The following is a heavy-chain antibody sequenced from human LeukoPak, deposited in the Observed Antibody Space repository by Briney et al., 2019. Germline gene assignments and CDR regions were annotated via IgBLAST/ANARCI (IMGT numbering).Heavy chain of an antibody. J-gene: IGHJ3*02. V-gene: IGHV3-21*01. CDR2: ISSSSSYI. CDR1: GFTFSSYS. D-gene: IGHD3-22*01. CDR3: AGATYDSTGNDAFDI. Sequence: KPGGSLRLSCAASGFTFSSYSMNWVRQAPGTGLEWVSSISSSSSYIHYADSVKGRFTISRDNAKNSLYLQMNSLRAEDTAVYYCAGATYDSTGNDAFDIWGQGTMVTVSS.